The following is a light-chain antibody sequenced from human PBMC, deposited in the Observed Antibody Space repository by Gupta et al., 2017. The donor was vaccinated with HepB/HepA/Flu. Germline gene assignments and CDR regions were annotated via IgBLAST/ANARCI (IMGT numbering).Light chain of an antibody. Sequence: DIQMTQSPSSLSASVGDRVTITCRASQSISNDLGWYQQKPGQAPKLLIYCASSLQSGVPARFSGSGSGTEFTLTISSLQPEDLATYYCLQHNSYPRPFGQGTKVEIK. J-gene: IGKJ1*01. CDR1: QSISND. V-gene: IGKV1-17*01. CDR2: CAS. CDR3: LQHNSYPRP.